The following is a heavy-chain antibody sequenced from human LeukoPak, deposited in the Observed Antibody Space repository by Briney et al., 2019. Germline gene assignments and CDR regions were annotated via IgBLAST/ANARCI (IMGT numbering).Heavy chain of an antibody. CDR1: AVKCRAYA. D-gene: IGHD5-18*01. CDR2: VSGSGGST. Sequence: GSRGLWCAAAAVKCRAYAMSWVLQAPGKGLEWVSSVSGSGGSTYYADSVKGRFTISRDNSNNTLYLQMNSLRAEDTAVYYCAKGAASRGYTYVANWGQGTLVTVSS. CDR3: AKGAASRGYTYVAN. V-gene: IGHV3-23*01. J-gene: IGHJ4*02.